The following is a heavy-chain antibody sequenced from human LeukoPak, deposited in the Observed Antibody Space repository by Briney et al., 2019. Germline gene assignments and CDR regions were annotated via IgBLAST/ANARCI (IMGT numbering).Heavy chain of an antibody. D-gene: IGHD6-13*01. CDR2: IYTSGST. CDR1: GGSISSYY. V-gene: IGHV4-4*07. Sequence: SETLSLTCTVSGGSISSYYWSWIRQPAGKGLEWIGRIYTSGSTNYNPSLKSRVTMSVDTSKNQFSLKLSSVTAADTAVYYCARGDGSAYSSSWNRDNWFDPWGQGTLVTVSS. CDR3: ARGDGSAYSSSWNRDNWFDP. J-gene: IGHJ5*02.